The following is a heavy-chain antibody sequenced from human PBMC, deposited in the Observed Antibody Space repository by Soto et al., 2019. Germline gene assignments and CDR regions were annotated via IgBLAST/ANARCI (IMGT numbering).Heavy chain of an antibody. D-gene: IGHD5-18*01. V-gene: IGHV1-18*01. CDR3: ARAGAIKAMGTLGYYYYGMDV. J-gene: IGHJ6*02. Sequence: GASVKVSCKASGYTFTSYGISWVRQAPGQGLEWMGWISAYNGNTNYAQKLQGRVTMTTDTSTSTAYMELRSLRSDDTAVYYCARAGAIKAMGTLGYYYYGMDVWGQGTTVTVSS. CDR1: GYTFTSYG. CDR2: ISAYNGNT.